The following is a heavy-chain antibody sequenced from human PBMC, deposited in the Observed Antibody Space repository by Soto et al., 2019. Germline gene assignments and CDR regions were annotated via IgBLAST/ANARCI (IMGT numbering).Heavy chain of an antibody. V-gene: IGHV3-23*01. CDR1: GFTFSSYA. J-gene: IGHJ5*02. CDR3: ATVTRYRRSWYPSWFDT. CDR2: ISGSGGST. D-gene: IGHD6-13*01. Sequence: GGSLRLSCAASGFTFSSYAMSWVRQAPGKGLEWVSAISGSGGSTYYADSVKGRFTISRDNSKNTLYLQMNSLRAEDTAVYYCATVTRYRRSWYPSWFDTWGQGTLVTVSS.